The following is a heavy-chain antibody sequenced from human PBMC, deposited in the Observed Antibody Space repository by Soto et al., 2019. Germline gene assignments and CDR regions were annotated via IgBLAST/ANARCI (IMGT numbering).Heavy chain of an antibody. V-gene: IGHV1-69*13. CDR3: ARASNCSSTSCYQHYYYYYGMDV. D-gene: IGHD2-2*01. J-gene: IGHJ6*02. Sequence: SVKVSCKASGGTFSSYAISWVRQAPGQRLEWMGGIIPIFGTANYAQKFLGRVTITADESTSTAYMELSSLRSEDTAVYYCARASNCSSTSCYQHYYYYYGMDVWGQGTTVTVSS. CDR1: GGTFSSYA. CDR2: IIPIFGTA.